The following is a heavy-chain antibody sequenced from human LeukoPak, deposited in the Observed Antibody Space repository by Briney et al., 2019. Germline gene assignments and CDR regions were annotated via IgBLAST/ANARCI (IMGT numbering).Heavy chain of an antibody. D-gene: IGHD3-22*01. CDR2: IYYSGST. J-gene: IGHJ4*02. V-gene: IGHV4-59*08. CDR1: GGSISSYY. CDR3: ARHERDSSGYYYFDY. Sequence: PSETLSLTCTVSGGSISSYYWSWIRQPPGKGLEWIGYIYYSGSTNYNPSLKSRVPISVDTSKNQFSLKLSSVTAADTAVYYCARHERDSSGYYYFDYWGQGTLVTVSS.